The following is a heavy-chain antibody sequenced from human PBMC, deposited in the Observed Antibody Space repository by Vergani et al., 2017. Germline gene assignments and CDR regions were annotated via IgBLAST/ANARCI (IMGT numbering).Heavy chain of an antibody. CDR3: ASFXYDSSGYYDGWFDP. Sequence: QVQLVQSGAEVKKPGSSVKVSCKASGGTFSSYAISWVRQAPGQGLEWMGGIIPIFGTANYAQKFQGRVTITADESTSTAYMELSSLRSEDTAVYYCASFXYDSSGYYDGWFDPWGQGTLVTVSS. J-gene: IGHJ5*02. CDR2: IIPIFGTA. V-gene: IGHV1-69*12. CDR1: GGTFSSYA. D-gene: IGHD3-22*01.